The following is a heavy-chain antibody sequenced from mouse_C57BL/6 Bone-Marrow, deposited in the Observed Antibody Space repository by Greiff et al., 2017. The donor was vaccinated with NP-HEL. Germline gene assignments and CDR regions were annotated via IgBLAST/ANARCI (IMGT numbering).Heavy chain of an antibody. CDR3: ARSDYDGYWYFDV. CDR1: GYTFTSYW. V-gene: IGHV1-61*01. J-gene: IGHJ1*03. CDR2: IYPSDSET. D-gene: IGHD2-4*01. Sequence: VQLQQPGAELVRPGSSVKLSCKASGYTFTSYWMDWVKQRPGQGLEWIGNIYPSDSETHYNQKFKDKATLTVDKSSSTAYMQLSSLTSEDSAVYYCARSDYDGYWYFDVWGTGTTVTVSS.